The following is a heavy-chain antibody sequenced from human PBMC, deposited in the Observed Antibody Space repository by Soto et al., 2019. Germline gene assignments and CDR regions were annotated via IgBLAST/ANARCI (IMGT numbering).Heavy chain of an antibody. D-gene: IGHD6-13*01. Sequence: SVKVSCKASGGPFSSYAISWVRQAPGQGLEWMGGIIPIFGTANYAQKFQGRVTITADESTSTAYMELSSLRSEDTAVYYCARDDLAAAGTAYYYYYGMDVWGQGTTVTVSS. V-gene: IGHV1-69*13. CDR1: GGPFSSYA. CDR3: ARDDLAAAGTAYYYYYGMDV. J-gene: IGHJ6*02. CDR2: IIPIFGTA.